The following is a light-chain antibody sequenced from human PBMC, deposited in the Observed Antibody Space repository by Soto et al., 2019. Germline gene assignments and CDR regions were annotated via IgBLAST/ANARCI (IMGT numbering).Light chain of an antibody. CDR2: GAS. J-gene: IGKJ1*01. CDR3: QLYGSSPWT. CDR1: QSVRRSY. V-gene: IGKV3-20*01. Sequence: EIVVTQYPGTLSVSPGERAPLSCRARQSVRRSYLAWYKQKPGQAPRLLIYGASSRATGIPDRGSGSGSGTDFHHTISRVAPEDFAVYYCQLYGSSPWTFGKGTKVEIK.